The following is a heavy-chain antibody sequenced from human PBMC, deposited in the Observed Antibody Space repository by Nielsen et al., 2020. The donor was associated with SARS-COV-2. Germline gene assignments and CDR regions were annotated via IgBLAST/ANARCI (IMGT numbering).Heavy chain of an antibody. V-gene: IGHV3-30-3*01. CDR3: ARSLTLIGGYYGMDV. Sequence: GGSLRLSCAASGFTFSSYAMHWVRQAPGKGLEWVAVISYDGSNKYYADSVKGRFTMSRDNSKNTLYLQMNSLRAEDTAVYYCARSLTLIGGYYGMDVWGQGTTVTVSS. CDR2: ISYDGSNK. CDR1: GFTFSSYA. D-gene: IGHD3-16*01. J-gene: IGHJ6*02.